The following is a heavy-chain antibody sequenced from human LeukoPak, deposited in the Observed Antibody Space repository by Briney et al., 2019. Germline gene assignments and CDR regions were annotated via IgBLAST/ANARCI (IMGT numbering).Heavy chain of an antibody. Sequence: SETLSLTCTVSGGSISSYFWSWIRQPPGKGLEWIGYIYYSGGTNYNPSLKSRVTMSVDTSKNQFSLKLSSVTAADTAVYYCARIDRAVAGTIDYWGQGTLVTVSS. D-gene: IGHD6-19*01. J-gene: IGHJ4*02. CDR3: ARIDRAVAGTIDY. CDR2: IYYSGGT. V-gene: IGHV4-59*08. CDR1: GGSISSYF.